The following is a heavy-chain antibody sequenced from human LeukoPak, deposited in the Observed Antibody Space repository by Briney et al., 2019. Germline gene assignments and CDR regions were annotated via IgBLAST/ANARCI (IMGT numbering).Heavy chain of an antibody. J-gene: IGHJ4*02. CDR3: ARDPVRRGSYRQDTNDY. Sequence: SETLSLTCAVYGGSFSGYYWSWIRQPPGKGLEWIGEINHSGSTNYNPSLKSRVTTSVDTSKNQFSLKLSSVTAADTAVYYCARDPVRRGSYRQDTNDYWGQGTLVTVSS. V-gene: IGHV4-34*01. D-gene: IGHD1-26*01. CDR2: INHSGST. CDR1: GGSFSGYY.